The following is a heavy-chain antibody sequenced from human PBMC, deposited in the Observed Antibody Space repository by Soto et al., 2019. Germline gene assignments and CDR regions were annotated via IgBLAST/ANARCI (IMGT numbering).Heavy chain of an antibody. D-gene: IGHD3-9*01. J-gene: IGHJ4*02. CDR2: IYHSGST. Sequence: QLQLQESGSGLVKPSQTLSLTCAVSGGSISSGGYSWSWIRQPPGKGLEWIGYIYHSGSTYYNPSLKSRVTISVDRSKNQFSLKLSSVTAADTAVYYCAGSYEILTGYFDYWGQGTLVTVSS. CDR3: AGSYEILTGYFDY. V-gene: IGHV4-30-2*01. CDR1: GGSISSGGYS.